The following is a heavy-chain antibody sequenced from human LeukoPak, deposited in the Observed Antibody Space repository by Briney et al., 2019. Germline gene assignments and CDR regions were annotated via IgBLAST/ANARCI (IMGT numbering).Heavy chain of an antibody. CDR3: ARGRGDYYDSSGYYYFDY. D-gene: IGHD3-22*01. CDR2: IKQDGSEK. J-gene: IGHJ4*02. Sequence: GGSLRLSCAASGFTFSSYWMSWVRQAPGKGLEWVANIKQDGSEKYYVDSVKGRFTISRDNAKNSLYLQMNSLRAEDTAVYYCARGRGDYYDSSGYYYFDYWGQGTLVTVSS. CDR1: GFTFSSYW. V-gene: IGHV3-7*01.